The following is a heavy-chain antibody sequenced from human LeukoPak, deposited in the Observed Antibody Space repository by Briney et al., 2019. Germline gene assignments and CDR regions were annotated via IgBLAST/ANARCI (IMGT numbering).Heavy chain of an antibody. Sequence: GGSLRLSCAASGFTFSSYGMHWVRQAPGKGLEWVAFIRYDGSNKYYADSVKGRFTISRDNSKNTLYLQMNSLRAEDTAVYYCARDGNYVFGAFDIWGQGTMVTVSS. CDR2: IRYDGSNK. J-gene: IGHJ3*02. CDR3: ARDGNYVFGAFDI. D-gene: IGHD1-7*01. V-gene: IGHV3-30*02. CDR1: GFTFSSYG.